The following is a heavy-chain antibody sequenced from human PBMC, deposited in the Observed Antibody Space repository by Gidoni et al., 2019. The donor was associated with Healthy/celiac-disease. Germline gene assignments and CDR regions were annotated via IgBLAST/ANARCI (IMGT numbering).Heavy chain of an antibody. D-gene: IGHD6-13*01. CDR2: IIPIFGTA. CDR1: GGTFSGYA. V-gene: IGHV1-69*01. Sequence: QVQLVQSGAEVKKPGSSVKVPCKASGGTFSGYAISWVRQAPGQGLEWMGGIIPIFGTANYAQKFQGRVTITADESTSTAYMELSSLRSEDTAVYYCARAAAGISNTFDIWGQGTMVTVSS. CDR3: ARAAAGISNTFDI. J-gene: IGHJ3*02.